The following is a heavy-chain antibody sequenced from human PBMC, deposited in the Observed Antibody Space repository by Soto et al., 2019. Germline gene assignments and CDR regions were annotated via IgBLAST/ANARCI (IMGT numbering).Heavy chain of an antibody. CDR2: IKSKTDGGTT. Sequence: EVQLVEAGGVLVKPGGSLRLSCAASGFTFSNAWMSWVRQAPGKGLEWVGRIKSKTDGGTTDYAAPVKGRFTISRDDSRHTLYLQMNSLKTEDTAVYYCTTDVNDYAFDIWGQGTMVTVSS. D-gene: IGHD1-1*01. J-gene: IGHJ3*02. CDR3: TTDVNDYAFDI. CDR1: GFTFSNAW. V-gene: IGHV3-15*01.